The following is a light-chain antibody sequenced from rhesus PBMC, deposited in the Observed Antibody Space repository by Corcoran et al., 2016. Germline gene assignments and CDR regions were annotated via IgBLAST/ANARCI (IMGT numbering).Light chain of an antibody. CDR3: KQYYSYPFT. CDR1: QSFSSS. Sequence: DIQMTQSPSSLSASVGDTVNITCRASQSFSSSLAWYQQKPGKAPKLLIYSASSLQSGVPSRLSGSKSGTDFTLTISSMKPEIIASYYCKQYYSYPFTFGPGTKLDIK. J-gene: IGKJ3*01. V-gene: IGKV1-46*01. CDR2: SAS.